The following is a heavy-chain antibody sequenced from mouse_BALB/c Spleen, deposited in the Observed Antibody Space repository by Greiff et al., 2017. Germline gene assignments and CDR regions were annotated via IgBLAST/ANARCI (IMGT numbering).Heavy chain of an antibody. D-gene: IGHD2-4*01. CDR2: ISTYYGNT. CDR3: ARPSYYDYPWFAY. V-gene: IGHV1-67*01. CDR1: GYTFTDYA. J-gene: IGHJ3*01. Sequence: VQLQQSGPELVRPGVSVKISCKGSGYTFTDYAMHWVKQSHAKSLEWIGVISTYYGNTNYNQKFKGKATMTVDKSSSTAYMELARLTSEDSAIYYCARPSYYDYPWFAYWGQGTLVTVSA.